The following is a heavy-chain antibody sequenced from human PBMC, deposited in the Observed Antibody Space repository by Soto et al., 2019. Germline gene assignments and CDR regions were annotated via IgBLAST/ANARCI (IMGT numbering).Heavy chain of an antibody. Sequence: PSQTLSLTCVISGDSVSSNSAAWNWIRQSPSRGLEWLGRTYYRSKWYNDYAVSVKSRITINPDTSKNQFSLQLNSVTPEDTAVYYCARGGTIFGVVITHYYYYGMDVWGQGTTVTVSS. CDR1: GDSVSSNSAA. D-gene: IGHD3-3*01. V-gene: IGHV6-1*01. J-gene: IGHJ6*02. CDR3: ARGGTIFGVVITHYYYYGMDV. CDR2: TYYRSKWYN.